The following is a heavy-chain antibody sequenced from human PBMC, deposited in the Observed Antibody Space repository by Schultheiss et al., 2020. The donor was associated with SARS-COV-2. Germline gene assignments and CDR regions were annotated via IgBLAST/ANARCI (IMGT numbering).Heavy chain of an antibody. V-gene: IGHV4-59*12. Sequence: SETLSLTCTVSGGSISSYYWSWIRQPPGKGLEWIGYIYYSGSTNYNPSLKSRVTISVDTSKNQFSLKQSSVTAADTAVYYCARDGANYGGNSDFDYWGQGTLVTVSS. J-gene: IGHJ4*02. CDR2: IYYSGST. CDR3: ARDGANYGGNSDFDY. D-gene: IGHD4-23*01. CDR1: GGSISSYY.